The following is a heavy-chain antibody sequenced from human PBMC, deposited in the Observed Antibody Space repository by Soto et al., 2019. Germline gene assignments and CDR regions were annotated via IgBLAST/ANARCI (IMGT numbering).Heavy chain of an antibody. CDR1: GCTFSSYG. CDR3: AKDWDPGDFWSGYYRVDY. J-gene: IGHJ4*02. D-gene: IGHD3-3*01. Sequence: VGPLRLSCAASGCTFSSYGMHWIRNAPGKGLEWVAVISYDGSNKYYADSVKGRFTISRDNSKNTLYLQMNSLRAEDTAVYYCAKDWDPGDFWSGYYRVDYWGQGTLVTVSS. CDR2: ISYDGSNK. V-gene: IGHV3-30*18.